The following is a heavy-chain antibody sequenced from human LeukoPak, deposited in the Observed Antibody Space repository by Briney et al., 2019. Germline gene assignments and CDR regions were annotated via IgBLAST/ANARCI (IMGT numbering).Heavy chain of an antibody. J-gene: IGHJ4*02. V-gene: IGHV3-48*01. D-gene: IGHD1-14*01. Sequence: PGGSLRLSCAASGFTFSNYAMNWVRQARGKGLEWVSYISSSSRTIYYADSVKGRFTISRDNAKDSVYLQMNSLRAEDTAVYFCAKAEPASGYDYWGQGTLVTVSS. CDR3: AKAEPASGYDY. CDR1: GFTFSNYA. CDR2: ISSSSRTI.